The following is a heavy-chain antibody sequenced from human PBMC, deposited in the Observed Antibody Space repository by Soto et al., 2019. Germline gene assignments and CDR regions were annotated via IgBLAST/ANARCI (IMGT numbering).Heavy chain of an antibody. CDR3: ARANLERGYCSGGSGSVFYC. J-gene: IGHJ4*02. Sequence: QVQLQESGPGLVKPSQTLSLTCTVSGGSLSRGGYYWSWIRQHPGKGLEWIEYIYYSGNTYYNPPPKSRVTTSVVTSKDQLTPKVSPVTVSGTVVYYCARANLERGYCSGGSGSVFYCWCQGTLVTVSS. D-gene: IGHD2-15*01. CDR1: GGSLSRGGYY. CDR2: IYYSGNT. V-gene: IGHV4-31*03.